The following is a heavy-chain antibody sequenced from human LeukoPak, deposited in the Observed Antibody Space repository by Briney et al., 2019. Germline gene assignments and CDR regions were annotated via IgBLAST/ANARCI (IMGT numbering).Heavy chain of an antibody. Sequence: GASVKVSCKASGYTFTGYYMHWVRQAPGQGLEWMGWISPNSGGTNYAQKFQGRVTMTRDTSISTAYMELSRLRSDDTAVYYCARSYYDFWSGYYPFDYWGQGTLVTVSS. CDR2: ISPNSGGT. CDR1: GYTFTGYY. V-gene: IGHV1-2*02. J-gene: IGHJ4*02. D-gene: IGHD3-3*01. CDR3: ARSYYDFWSGYYPFDY.